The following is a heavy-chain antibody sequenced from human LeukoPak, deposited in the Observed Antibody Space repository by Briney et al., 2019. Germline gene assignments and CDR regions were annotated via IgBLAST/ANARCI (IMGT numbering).Heavy chain of an antibody. J-gene: IGHJ4*02. V-gene: IGHV1-24*01. CDR2: FDPEDGET. D-gene: IGHD2-2*01. Sequence: ASVKVSCKVSGYTLTELSMHWVRQAPGKGLEWMGGFDPEDGETIYAQKFQGRVTMTEDTSTDTAYMELSSLRSEDTAVYYCATDGIVVVPAARRGLGYWGQGTLVTVSS. CDR1: GYTLTELS. CDR3: ATDGIVVVPAARRGLGY.